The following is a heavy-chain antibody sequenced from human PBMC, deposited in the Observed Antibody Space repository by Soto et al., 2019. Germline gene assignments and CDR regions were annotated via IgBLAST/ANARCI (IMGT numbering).Heavy chain of an antibody. CDR3: AKVKLGTPAAIIDY. CDR1: GFTFSSYA. V-gene: IGHV3-23*01. J-gene: IGHJ4*02. D-gene: IGHD2-2*01. CDR2: ISGSGGST. Sequence: GGSLRLSCAASGFTFSSYAMSWVRQAPGKGLEWVSAISGSGGSTYYADSVKGRFTISRDNSKNTLYLQMNSLRAEDTAVYYCAKVKLGTPAAIIDYWGQGTLVTVSS.